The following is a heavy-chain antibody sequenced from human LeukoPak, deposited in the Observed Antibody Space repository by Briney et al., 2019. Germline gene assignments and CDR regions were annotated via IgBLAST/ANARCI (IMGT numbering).Heavy chain of an antibody. D-gene: IGHD2-2*01. J-gene: IGHJ4*02. CDR2: INPNSGGT. Sequence: ASVKVSCKASGYTFTGYYMHWVRQAPGQGLEWMGWINPNSGGTNYAQKFQGRVTMTRDTSISTAYMELSRLRSDNTAVYYCALLGDCSSTSCYADFDYWGQGTLVTVSS. CDR3: ALLGDCSSTSCYADFDY. CDR1: GYTFTGYY. V-gene: IGHV1-2*02.